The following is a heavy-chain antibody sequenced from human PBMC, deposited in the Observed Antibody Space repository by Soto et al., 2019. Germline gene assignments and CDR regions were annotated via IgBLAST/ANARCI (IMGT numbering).Heavy chain of an antibody. J-gene: IGHJ4*02. CDR3: ATLIAAHPSKYYFDY. Sequence: ASVKVSCKVSGYTLTELSMHWVRQAPGKGLEWMGGFDPEDGETIYAQKFQGRVTMTEDTSTDTAYMELSSLRSEDTAVYYCATLIAAHPSKYYFDYWGQGTLVTVSS. CDR2: FDPEDGET. V-gene: IGHV1-24*01. CDR1: GYTLTELS. D-gene: IGHD6-6*01.